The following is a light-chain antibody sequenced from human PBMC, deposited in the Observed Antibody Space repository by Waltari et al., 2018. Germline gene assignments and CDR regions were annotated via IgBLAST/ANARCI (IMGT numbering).Light chain of an antibody. Sequence: SFELTQPPSVSVSAGETATITCSGDIWGDKYGSWYQHKPGQSPVLLIYQDNMLPSGIPERFSGSNSGNTATLTISGTQAMDEADYYCQAWHTTTFVLFGGGTKLTVL. CDR2: QDN. V-gene: IGLV3-1*01. CDR1: IWGDKY. CDR3: QAWHTTTFVL. J-gene: IGLJ2*01.